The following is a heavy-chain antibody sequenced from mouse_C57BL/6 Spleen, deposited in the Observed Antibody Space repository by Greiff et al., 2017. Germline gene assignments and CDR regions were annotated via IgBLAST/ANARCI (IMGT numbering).Heavy chain of an antibody. CDR2: ISGGGGNT. J-gene: IGHJ1*03. V-gene: IGHV5-9*01. Sequence: EVKVVESGGGLVKPGGSLKLSCAASGFTFSSYTMSWVRQTPEKRLEWVATISGGGGNTYYPDSVKGRFTISRDNAKNTLYLQMSSLRSEDTALYYCARHDGYYGLYWYFDVWGTGTTVTVSS. CDR1: GFTFSSYT. CDR3: ARHDGYYGLYWYFDV. D-gene: IGHD2-3*01.